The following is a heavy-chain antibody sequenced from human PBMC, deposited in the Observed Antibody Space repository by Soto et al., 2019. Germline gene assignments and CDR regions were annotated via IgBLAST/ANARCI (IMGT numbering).Heavy chain of an antibody. CDR3: AKTVGATPPKYYFVY. J-gene: IGHJ4*02. CDR2: IYYSGST. CDR1: GGSISSSSYY. V-gene: IGHV4-39*01. D-gene: IGHD1-26*01. Sequence: SETLSLTCTVSGGSISSSSYYWGWIRQPPGKGLEWIGSIYYSGSTYYNPSLKSRVTISVDTSKNQFSLKLSSVTAADTAVYYCAKTVGATPPKYYFVYWGQGTLVTVSS.